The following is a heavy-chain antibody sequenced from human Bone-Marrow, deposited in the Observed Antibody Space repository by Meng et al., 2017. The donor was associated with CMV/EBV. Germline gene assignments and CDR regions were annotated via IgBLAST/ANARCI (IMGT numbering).Heavy chain of an antibody. Sequence: GESLKISCAASGFIFSRYWMTWVRQAPGKGLEWVANIRQNASEIYYMDSVKGRFTISRDDAKNSLYLQMNSLRAEDTAVYYCARICVTGAACYHFDYWGQGTLVTVSS. J-gene: IGHJ4*02. CDR2: IRQNASEI. V-gene: IGHV3-7*01. CDR1: GFIFSRYW. D-gene: IGHD1-14*01. CDR3: ARICVTGAACYHFDY.